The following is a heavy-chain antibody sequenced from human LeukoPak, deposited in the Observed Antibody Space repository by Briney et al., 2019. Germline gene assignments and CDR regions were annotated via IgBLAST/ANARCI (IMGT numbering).Heavy chain of an antibody. CDR3: ARQGYGDYP. CDR2: NYTSGST. CDR1: GGSISSGTYY. Sequence: PSETLSLTCTVSGGSISSGTYYWTWIRQPAGKGLEWIGRNYTSGSTNYNPSLKSRVIIPVDTSKNHFSLKLTSVTAADTAVYYCARQGYGDYPWGQGTLVTVSS. D-gene: IGHD4-17*01. J-gene: IGHJ5*02. V-gene: IGHV4-61*02.